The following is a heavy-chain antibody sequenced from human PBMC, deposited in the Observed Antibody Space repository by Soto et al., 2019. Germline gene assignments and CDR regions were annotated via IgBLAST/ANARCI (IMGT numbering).Heavy chain of an antibody. CDR2: INHSGST. D-gene: IGHD2-2*02. CDR1: GGSFSGYY. Sequence: SETLSLTCAVYGGSFSGYYWSWIRQPPGKGLEWIGEINHSGSTNYNPSLKSRVTISVDTSKNQFSLKLSSVTAADTAVYYCARVRYCSSTSCYNNWFDPWGQGTLVTVSS. J-gene: IGHJ5*02. CDR3: ARVRYCSSTSCYNNWFDP. V-gene: IGHV4-34*01.